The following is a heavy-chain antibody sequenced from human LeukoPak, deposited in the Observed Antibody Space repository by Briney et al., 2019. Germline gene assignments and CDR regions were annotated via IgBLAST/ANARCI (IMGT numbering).Heavy chain of an antibody. Sequence: GRSLRLSCAASGFTFSSYGMHWVRQAPGKGLEWVAVIWYDGSNKYYADSVKGRFTTSRDNSKNTLYLQMNSLRAEDTAVYYCARDEMRYFDWLLYHFDYWGQGTLVTVSS. V-gene: IGHV3-33*01. CDR2: IWYDGSNK. J-gene: IGHJ4*02. CDR1: GFTFSSYG. CDR3: ARDEMRYFDWLLYHFDY. D-gene: IGHD3-9*01.